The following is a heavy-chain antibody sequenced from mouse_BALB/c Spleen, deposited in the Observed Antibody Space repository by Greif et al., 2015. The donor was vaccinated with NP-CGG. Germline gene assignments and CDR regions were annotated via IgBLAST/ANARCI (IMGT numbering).Heavy chain of an antibody. CDR2: INPGSGGT. J-gene: IGHJ2*01. Sequence: VKLQESGAELVRPGTSVKVSCKASGYAFTNYLIEWVKQRPGQGLEWIGVINPGSGGTNYNEKFKGKATLTADKSSSTAYMQLSSLTSDDSAVYFCAREDYYFDYWGQGTTLTVSS. CDR3: AREDYYFDY. V-gene: IGHV1-54*01. CDR1: GYAFTNYL.